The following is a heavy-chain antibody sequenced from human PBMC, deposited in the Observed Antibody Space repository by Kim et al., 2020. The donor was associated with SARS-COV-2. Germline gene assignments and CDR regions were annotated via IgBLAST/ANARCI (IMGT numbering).Heavy chain of an antibody. CDR2: ISAYNGNT. Sequence: ASVKVSCKASGYTFTSYGISWVRQAPGQGLEWMGWISAYNGNTNYAQKLQGRVTMTTDTSTSTAYMELRSLRSDDTAVYYCARDNRHSIGWYDWFDPWGQGTPVTVSS. D-gene: IGHD6-19*01. CDR1: GYTFTSYG. V-gene: IGHV1-18*01. J-gene: IGHJ5*02. CDR3: ARDNRHSIGWYDWFDP.